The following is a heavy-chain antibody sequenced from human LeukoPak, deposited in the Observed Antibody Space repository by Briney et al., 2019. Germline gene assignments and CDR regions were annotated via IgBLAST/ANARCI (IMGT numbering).Heavy chain of an antibody. CDR1: GFTFSSYG. D-gene: IGHD4-17*01. CDR2: ISYDGSNK. V-gene: IGHV3-30*18. J-gene: IGHJ3*02. Sequence: GGSLRLSCAASGFTFSSYGMHWVRQAPGKGLEWVAVISYDGSNKYYADSVKGRFTISRDNSKNTLYLQMNSLRAEDTAVYYCAKDQYGEAFDIWGPGTMVTVSS. CDR3: AKDQYGEAFDI.